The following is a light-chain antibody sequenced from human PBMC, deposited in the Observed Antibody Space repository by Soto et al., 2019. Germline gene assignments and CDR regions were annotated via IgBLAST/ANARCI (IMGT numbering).Light chain of an antibody. CDR3: LQDRNYPRT. Sequence: AIQMTQSPSSLSACVGDRVNITCRASQVIRNELGWYQQRPGKAPKALIYGASNLQSGVPSRFSGSGFGTDFTLTISSLQPEDFATYYCLQDRNYPRTFGQGTKVESK. J-gene: IGKJ1*01. CDR1: QVIRNE. V-gene: IGKV1-6*01. CDR2: GAS.